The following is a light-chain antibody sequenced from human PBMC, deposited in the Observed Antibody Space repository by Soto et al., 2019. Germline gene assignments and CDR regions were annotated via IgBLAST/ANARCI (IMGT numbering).Light chain of an antibody. Sequence: EIVMTQAPATLSVSPGERATLSCWASQSVSSNLAWYQQKPGQAPRLLIYGASTRATGIPASFSGSGSGTAFTLTISSLQSEDFAVYYCEQYTNWWMFAQGT. CDR3: EQYTNWWM. J-gene: IGKJ1*01. CDR2: GAS. CDR1: QSVSSN. V-gene: IGKV3-15*01.